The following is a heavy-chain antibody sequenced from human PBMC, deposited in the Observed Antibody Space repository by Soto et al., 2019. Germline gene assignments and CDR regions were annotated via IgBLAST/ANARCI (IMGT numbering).Heavy chain of an antibody. CDR3: ARAVTSGGVYYYYGMDV. D-gene: IGHD4-4*01. CDR1: GGSVSSGSYY. V-gene: IGHV4-61*01. CDR2: IYYSGST. Sequence: SETLSLTCTVSGGSVSSGSYYWSWIRQPPGKGLEWIGYIYYSGSTNYNPSLKSRVTISVDTSKNQFSLKLSSVTAADTAVYYCARAVTSGGVYYYYGMDVWGQGTTVTVSS. J-gene: IGHJ6*02.